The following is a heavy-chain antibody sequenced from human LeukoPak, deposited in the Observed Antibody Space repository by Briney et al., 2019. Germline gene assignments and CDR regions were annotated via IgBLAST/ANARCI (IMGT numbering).Heavy chain of an antibody. D-gene: IGHD4-23*01. Sequence: SETLSLTCTVSGGSISGGNDYWSWIRQHPEKGLKWIGYIYYSGTTYYNPSLKSRITISVDTSKNQFSLKLSSVTAADTAVYYCARAAWRGSNSRDAFDIWGQGTMVTVSS. CDR3: ARAAWRGSNSRDAFDI. CDR2: IYYSGTT. V-gene: IGHV4-31*03. CDR1: GGSISGGNDY. J-gene: IGHJ3*02.